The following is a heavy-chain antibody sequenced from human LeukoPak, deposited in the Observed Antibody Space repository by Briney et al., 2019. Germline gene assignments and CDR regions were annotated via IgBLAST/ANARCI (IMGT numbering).Heavy chain of an antibody. CDR2: ISYDGSNK. V-gene: IGHV3-30*18. CDR1: GFNFSSYG. D-gene: IGHD6-13*01. CDR3: SKVIAAAVTY. Sequence: GGSLRLSCAASGFNFSSYGMHWVRQAPGKGLEGVAVISYDGSNKYYANSVKRRFTISRDNSKNTLYLQMNSLRAEDTAVYYCSKVIAAAVTYWGQGTLVTVSS. J-gene: IGHJ4*02.